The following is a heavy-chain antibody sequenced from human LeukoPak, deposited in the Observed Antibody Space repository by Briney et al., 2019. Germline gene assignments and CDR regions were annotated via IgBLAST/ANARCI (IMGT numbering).Heavy chain of an antibody. Sequence: GGSLRLSCAASGFTFSGYWMTWVRQAPGKGLEWVAVIWYDGSNKYYADSVKGRFTISRDNSKNTLYLQMNSLRAEDTAVYYCAREGPYDIVVVPAAISGGMDVWGQGTTVTVSS. V-gene: IGHV3-33*08. D-gene: IGHD2-2*01. CDR1: GFTFSGYW. CDR3: AREGPYDIVVVPAAISGGMDV. CDR2: IWYDGSNK. J-gene: IGHJ6*02.